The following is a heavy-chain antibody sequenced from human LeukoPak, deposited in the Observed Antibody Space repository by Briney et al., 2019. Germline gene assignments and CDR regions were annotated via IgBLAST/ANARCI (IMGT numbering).Heavy chain of an antibody. J-gene: IGHJ4*02. Sequence: SETLSLTCTVSGGSISSYYWSWIRQPPGKGPEWIGYIYYSGSTNYNPSLKSRVTISVDTSKNQFSLKLSSVTAADTAVYYCARGSYSSGFDYWGQGTLVTVSS. D-gene: IGHD6-19*01. CDR1: GGSISSYY. V-gene: IGHV4-59*01. CDR3: ARGSYSSGFDY. CDR2: IYYSGST.